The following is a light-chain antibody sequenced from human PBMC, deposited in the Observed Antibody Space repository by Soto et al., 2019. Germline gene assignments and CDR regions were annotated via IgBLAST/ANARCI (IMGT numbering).Light chain of an antibody. J-gene: IGKJ3*01. CDR3: QQYGSSPPFT. V-gene: IGKV3-20*01. CDR1: QTLSSRY. Sequence: DIVLTQSPGTLSLSPVERATLSFRASQTLSSRYLVWYQQKPGQPPRLLIHGAFRRATGIPDRFSGSGSGTDFTLTINRLEPEDFAVYYCQQYGSSPPFTFGPGTKVDIK. CDR2: GAF.